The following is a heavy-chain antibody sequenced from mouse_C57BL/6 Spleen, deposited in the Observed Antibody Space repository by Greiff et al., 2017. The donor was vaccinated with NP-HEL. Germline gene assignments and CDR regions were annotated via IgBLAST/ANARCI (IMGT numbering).Heavy chain of an antibody. D-gene: IGHD1-2*01. CDR2: ISNGGGST. Sequence: EVKLMESGGGLVQPGGSLKLSCAASGFTFSDYYMYWVRQTPEKRLEWVAYISNGGGSTYYPDTVKGRFTISRDNAKNTLYLQMSRLKSEDTAMYYCARHHYDGAWFAYWGQGTLVTVSA. J-gene: IGHJ3*01. V-gene: IGHV5-12*01. CDR1: GFTFSDYY. CDR3: ARHHYDGAWFAY.